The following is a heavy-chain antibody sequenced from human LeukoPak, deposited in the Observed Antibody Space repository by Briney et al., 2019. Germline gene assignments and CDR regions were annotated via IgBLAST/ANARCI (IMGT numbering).Heavy chain of an antibody. D-gene: IGHD3-16*02. CDR3: ARLVGGYQGY. J-gene: IGHJ4*02. Sequence: SETLSLTCTVSGGSISSYYRSWIRQPPGKGLEWIGYIYYSGSTNYNPSLKSRVTISVDTSKNQFSLKLSSVTAADTAVYYCARLVGGYQGYWGQGTLVTVSS. CDR1: GGSISSYY. CDR2: IYYSGST. V-gene: IGHV4-59*08.